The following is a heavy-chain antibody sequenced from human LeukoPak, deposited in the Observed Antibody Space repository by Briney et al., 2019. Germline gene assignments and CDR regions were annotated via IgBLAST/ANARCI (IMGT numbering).Heavy chain of an antibody. CDR3: ATRYRDLGLYGDYFDF. J-gene: IGHJ4*02. CDR2: ISWNSGNI. D-gene: IGHD5-18*01. CDR1: GFTFDDYA. V-gene: IGHV3-9*01. Sequence: GGSLRLSCAASGFTFDDYAMHWVRQAPGKGLEWVSGISWNSGNIDYADSVKGRFTISRDNSKNSLYLQMNSLRAEDTAVYFCATRYRDLGLYGDYFDFWGQGALVTVSS.